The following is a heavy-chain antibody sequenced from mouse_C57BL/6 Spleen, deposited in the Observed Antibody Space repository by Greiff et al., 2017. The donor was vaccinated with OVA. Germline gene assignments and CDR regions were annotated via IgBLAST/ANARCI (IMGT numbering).Heavy chain of an antibody. CDR3: ARCRGNYDYTPSEY. Sequence: VQLQQPGPELVKPGASVKLSCKASGYTFTSYWMHWVKQRPGQGLEWIGNINPSNGGTNYNEKFKSKATLTVDKSSSTAYMQLSSLTSEDSAVYYCARCRGNYDYTPSEYWGQGTTLTVSS. CDR2: INPSNGGT. CDR1: GYTFTSYW. V-gene: IGHV1-53*01. J-gene: IGHJ2*01. D-gene: IGHD2-4*01.